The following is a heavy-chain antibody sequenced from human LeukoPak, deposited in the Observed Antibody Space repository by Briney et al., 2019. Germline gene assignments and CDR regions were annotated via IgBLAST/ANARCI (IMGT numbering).Heavy chain of an antibody. J-gene: IGHJ4*02. CDR2: ISTSSITI. D-gene: IGHD6-19*01. CDR1: GFTFSSNS. Sequence: QPGGSLRLSCAASGFTFSSNSMNWVRQAPGKGLEWVSYISTSSITIKYADAVKGRFTISRDNDKNSVYLQMNSLRAEDTAVYYCARDLGYSSGPNYWGQGTRVTVSS. CDR3: ARDLGYSSGPNY. V-gene: IGHV3-48*01.